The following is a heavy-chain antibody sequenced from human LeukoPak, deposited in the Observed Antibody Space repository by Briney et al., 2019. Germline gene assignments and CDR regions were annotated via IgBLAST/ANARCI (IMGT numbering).Heavy chain of an antibody. D-gene: IGHD6-19*01. Sequence: PGGSLRLSCAASGFTVSSNYMSWVRQAPGKGLEWVSVIYSGGSTYYADSVKGRFTISRDNSKNTLYLQMNSLRAEDTAVYYCARDSSGRSGWYSAFDYWGQGTLVTVSS. CDR1: GFTVSSNY. V-gene: IGHV3-66*01. J-gene: IGHJ4*02. CDR2: IYSGGST. CDR3: ARDSSGRSGWYSAFDY.